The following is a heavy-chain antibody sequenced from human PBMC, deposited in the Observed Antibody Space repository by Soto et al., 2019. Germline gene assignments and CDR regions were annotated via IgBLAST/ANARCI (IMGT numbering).Heavy chain of an antibody. D-gene: IGHD3-10*01. Sequence: SVKVSCKASGGTFSSYTISWVRQAPGQGLEWMGRIIPILGIANYAQKFQGRVTITADKSTSTAYMELSSLRSEDTAVYYCARGRPVLIWFGEKKDFDYWGRGTLVTVSS. CDR3: ARGRPVLIWFGEKKDFDY. CDR1: GGTFSSYT. CDR2: IIPILGIA. V-gene: IGHV1-69*02. J-gene: IGHJ4*01.